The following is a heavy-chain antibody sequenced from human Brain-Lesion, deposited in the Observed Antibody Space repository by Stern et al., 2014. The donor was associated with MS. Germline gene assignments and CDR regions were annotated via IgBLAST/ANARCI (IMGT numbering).Heavy chain of an antibody. J-gene: IGHJ4*02. CDR3: ARGHIPYAYNYLFDY. Sequence: MQLVESGGGLVQPGGSLRLSCAASGFTFSSYGMHWVRQAPGQGLEWVALAWYDGSTAYYTNSVKGRFTISRDNSKNTLSLQMNSLTAEDTAVYYCARGHIPYAYNYLFDYWGQGTLVTVSS. CDR2: AWYDGSTA. CDR1: GFTFSSYG. D-gene: IGHD5-24*01. V-gene: IGHV3-33*01.